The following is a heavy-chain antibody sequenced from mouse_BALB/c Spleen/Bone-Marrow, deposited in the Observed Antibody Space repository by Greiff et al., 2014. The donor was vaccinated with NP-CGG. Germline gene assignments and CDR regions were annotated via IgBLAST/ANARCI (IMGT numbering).Heavy chain of an antibody. D-gene: IGHD2-14*01. CDR2: ISSGSSTI. CDR3: ARRYRYDNFDY. V-gene: IGHV5-17*02. Sequence: DVQLVESGGGLVQPGGSRKLSCAASGFTFSSFGMHWVRQAPEKGLEWVAYISSGSSTIYYADTVKGRFTISRDNPKNTLFLEMTSLRSEDTAKYYCARRYRYDNFDYWGQGTTLTVSS. J-gene: IGHJ2*01. CDR1: GFTFSSFG.